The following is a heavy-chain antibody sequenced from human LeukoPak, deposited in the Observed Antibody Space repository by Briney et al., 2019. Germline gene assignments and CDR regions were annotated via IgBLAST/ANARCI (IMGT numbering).Heavy chain of an antibody. V-gene: IGHV3-49*04. CDR1: GFTSGDYA. D-gene: IGHD2-15*01. J-gene: IGHJ6*02. CDR2: IRSKAYGGTT. CDR3: TRDLRYCSGGSCYVYYGMDV. Sequence: GALRLSCTASGFTSGDYAMSWVRQAPGKGLECVGFIRSKAYGGTTEYAASVKGRFTISRDDSKSIAYLQMNSLKTEDTAVYYCTRDLRYCSGGSCYVYYGMDVWGQGTTVTVSS.